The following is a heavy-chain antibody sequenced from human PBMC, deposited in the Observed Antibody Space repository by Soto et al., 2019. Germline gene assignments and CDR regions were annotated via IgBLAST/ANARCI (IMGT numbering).Heavy chain of an antibody. Sequence: ASVKVSCKASGDTFASFGFSWVRQAPGQGLEWLGWISAYNGNTHYAQKVRDRVTLTTDTSTNTAYMELWSLTSDDTAVYYCARDQESITDRILQYWGQGTRVTVSS. D-gene: IGHD3-10*01. CDR3: ARDQESITDRILQY. V-gene: IGHV1-18*01. J-gene: IGHJ4*02. CDR1: GDTFASFG. CDR2: ISAYNGNT.